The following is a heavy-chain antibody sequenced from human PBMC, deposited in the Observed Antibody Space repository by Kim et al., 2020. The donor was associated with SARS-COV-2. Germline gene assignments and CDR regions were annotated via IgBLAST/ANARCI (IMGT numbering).Heavy chain of an antibody. CDR3: AREGLWGDYYAMDV. V-gene: IGHV3-33*01. CDR1: GFTFSSDG. CDR2: IWCDGSNK. D-gene: IGHD2-21*01. J-gene: IGHJ6*02. Sequence: GGSLRLSCAASGFTFSSDGMHWVRQAPGKGLEWVAVIWCDGSNKYYADSVKGRFTISRDNSKNTLYLQMNSLRAEDTAVYYCAREGLWGDYYAMDVWGQGTTVTVSS.